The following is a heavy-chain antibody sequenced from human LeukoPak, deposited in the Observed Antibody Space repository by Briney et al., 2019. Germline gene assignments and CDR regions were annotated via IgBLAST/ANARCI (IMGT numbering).Heavy chain of an antibody. V-gene: IGHV3-30*18. D-gene: IGHD6-19*01. CDR3: AKSRLDSSCSADY. CDR2: ISSDGTNK. Sequence: GGSLTLSCAASGFTFSAFGMHWVRQAPGKGLEWVAVISSDGTNKYYTDSVKGRFTISRDNSKNTLYMQMNSLRAEDTAVYSCAKSRLDSSCSADYWGQGTLVTVSS. CDR1: GFTFSAFG. J-gene: IGHJ4*02.